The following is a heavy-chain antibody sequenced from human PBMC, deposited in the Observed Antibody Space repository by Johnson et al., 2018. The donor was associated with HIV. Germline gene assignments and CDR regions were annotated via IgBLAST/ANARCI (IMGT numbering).Heavy chain of an antibody. D-gene: IGHD4/OR15-4a*01. Sequence: QVQLVESGGGLVQPGGSLRLSCAASGFTFSDHYMTWIRQAPGKGLECISSISSSGRTTYYADSVKGRFTISRNNVQNSMLLQMNSLGAEDTAVYYCAKDRSAHMTMLLEVVADAFDIWGQGTMVTVSS. CDR2: ISSSGRTT. CDR3: AKDRSAHMTMLLEVVADAFDI. J-gene: IGHJ3*02. CDR1: GFTFSDHY. V-gene: IGHV3-11*04.